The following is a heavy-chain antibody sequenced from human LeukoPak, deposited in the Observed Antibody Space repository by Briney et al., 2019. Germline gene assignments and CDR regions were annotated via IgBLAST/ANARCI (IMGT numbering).Heavy chain of an antibody. Sequence: ASVTVSCTASGYTFTGYYMHWVRQAPGQGLEWMGWINPNSGGTNYAQTFQGRVTMTRDTSISTAYMELSRLRSDDTAVYYCASIKRIVGASPPLWDYYYYYGMDVWGQGTTVTVSS. D-gene: IGHD1-26*01. CDR3: ASIKRIVGASPPLWDYYYYYGMDV. J-gene: IGHJ6*02. CDR2: INPNSGGT. V-gene: IGHV1-2*02. CDR1: GYTFTGYY.